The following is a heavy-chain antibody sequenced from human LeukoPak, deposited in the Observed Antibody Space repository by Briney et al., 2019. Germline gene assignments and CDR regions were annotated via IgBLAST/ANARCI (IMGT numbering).Heavy chain of an antibody. Sequence: PGGSLRLSCAASRFSFSSYRMNWVRQARGKGLEWVSYISSTSSTIYYADSVKGRFTISRDNAKNSLYLQMNSLRDEDTAVYYCARVNGDLDYWGQGTLVTVSS. CDR3: ARVNGDLDY. CDR2: ISSTSSTI. D-gene: IGHD4-17*01. V-gene: IGHV3-48*02. J-gene: IGHJ4*02. CDR1: RFSFSSYR.